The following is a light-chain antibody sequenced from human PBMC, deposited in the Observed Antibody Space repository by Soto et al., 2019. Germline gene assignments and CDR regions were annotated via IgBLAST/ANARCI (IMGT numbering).Light chain of an antibody. J-gene: IGLJ1*01. CDR3: SSYTSSSTYV. CDR2: DVS. V-gene: IGLV2-14*01. Sequence: QSALTQPASVSGSPGQSITISCTGTSSDVGGSNYVSWYQQHPGKAPKLIISDVSYRPSGVSNRFSGSKSGHTASLTISGLQVEDEADYYCSSYTSSSTYVFGTGTKLTGL. CDR1: SSDVGGSNY.